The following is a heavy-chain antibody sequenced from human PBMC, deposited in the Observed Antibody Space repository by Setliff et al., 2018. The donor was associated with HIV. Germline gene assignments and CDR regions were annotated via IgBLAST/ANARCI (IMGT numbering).Heavy chain of an antibody. J-gene: IGHJ3*02. V-gene: IGHV4-39*01. D-gene: IGHD3-10*01. Sequence: SETLSLTCSVSGGSISSDCCYWGWIRQPPGKGLEWIASIYYSGYTYSNPSLKRRVTISVDTSKNQFSLKLNSVTAADTAVYYCARRGTHGAFDIWGQGTMVTVSS. CDR1: GGSISSDCCY. CDR3: ARRGTHGAFDI. CDR2: IYYSGYT.